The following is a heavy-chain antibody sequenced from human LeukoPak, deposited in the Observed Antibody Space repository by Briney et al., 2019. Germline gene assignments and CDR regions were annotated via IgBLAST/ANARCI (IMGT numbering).Heavy chain of an antibody. CDR3: AKSPSTGVVVPAVIQLYFDY. V-gene: IGHV3-23*01. J-gene: IGHJ4*02. Sequence: GGSLRLSCAASGFTFSSYAVSWVRQAPGKGLEWVSAISGSGGSTYYADSVKGRFTISRDNSKNTLYLQMNSLRAEDTAVYYCAKSPSTGVVVPAVIQLYFDYWGQGTLVTVSS. CDR2: ISGSGGST. CDR1: GFTFSSYA. D-gene: IGHD2-2*01.